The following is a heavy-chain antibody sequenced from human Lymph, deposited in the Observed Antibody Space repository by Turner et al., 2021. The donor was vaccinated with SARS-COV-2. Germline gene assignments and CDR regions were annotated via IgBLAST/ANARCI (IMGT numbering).Heavy chain of an antibody. D-gene: IGHD2-8*02. J-gene: IGHJ6*02. CDR3: ARDTGGQVDV. V-gene: IGHV3-30-3*01. CDR2: ISYDGSNK. Sequence: QVQLGESGGGVVQPVRSLRLLCASSGFTFSSYAMHWVRQDPGKGLEWVAVISYDGSNKYYADSVKGRVTISRDNSKNTLYLQMNSLRAEDTAVYYCARDTGGQVDVWGQGTTVTVSS. CDR1: GFTFSSYA.